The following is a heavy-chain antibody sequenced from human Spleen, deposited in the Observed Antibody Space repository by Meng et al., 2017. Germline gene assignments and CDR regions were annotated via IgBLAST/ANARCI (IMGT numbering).Heavy chain of an antibody. Sequence: QPQLQESGPGLVKPSEALSLTFSVSVGSISTSGYYWGWIRQPPGKGLEWIGSIGHSGITYYTPSLKSRVTVSIDTFKSQFSLKLTSVTAADTAVYYCVRSSGWVRTGFDPWGQGTLVTVSS. CDR2: IGHSGIT. D-gene: IGHD6-19*01. CDR3: VRSSGWVRTGFDP. V-gene: IGHV4-39*01. CDR1: VGSISTSGYY. J-gene: IGHJ5*02.